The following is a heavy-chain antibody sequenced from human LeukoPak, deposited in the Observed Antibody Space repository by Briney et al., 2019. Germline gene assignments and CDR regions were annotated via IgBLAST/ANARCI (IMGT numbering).Heavy chain of an antibody. J-gene: IGHJ4*02. CDR3: ARSSRAYYYDSSGYSRKHYFDY. V-gene: IGHV4-30-2*01. CDR2: IYHSGST. D-gene: IGHD3-22*01. CDR1: GRSISSGGYS. Sequence: SQTLSLTCAVSGRSISSGGYSWSWIRQPPGKGLEWIGYIYHSGSTYYNPSLKSRVTISVDRSKNQFSLKLSSVTAADTAVYYCARSSRAYYYDSSGYSRKHYFDYWGQGTLVTVSS.